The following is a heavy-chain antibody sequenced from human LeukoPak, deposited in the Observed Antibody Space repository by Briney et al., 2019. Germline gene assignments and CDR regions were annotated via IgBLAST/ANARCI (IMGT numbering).Heavy chain of an antibody. J-gene: IGHJ4*02. Sequence: SETLSLTCAVSGGSISSGGNSWSWIRQPPGKGLEWIGYISYSGSTYYNPSLKSRVIISVGRSKNQFSLKLSSVTAADTAVYYCARGQYYDFWSGYPPLDSWGQGTLVTVSS. V-gene: IGHV4-30-4*07. CDR1: GGSISSGGNS. D-gene: IGHD3-3*01. CDR2: ISYSGST. CDR3: ARGQYYDFWSGYPPLDS.